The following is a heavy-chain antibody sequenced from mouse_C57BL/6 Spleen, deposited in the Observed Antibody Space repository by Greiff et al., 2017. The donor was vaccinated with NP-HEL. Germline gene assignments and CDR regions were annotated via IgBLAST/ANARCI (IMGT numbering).Heavy chain of an antibody. V-gene: IGHV1-64*01. D-gene: IGHD1-1*01. Sequence: QVQLQQPGAELVKPGASVKLSCKASGYTFTSYWMHWVKQRPGQGLEWIGMIHPNSGSTNYNEKFKSKATLTVDKSSNTAYMQLSSLTTEDSAIYYCARITTVVATDYWAQGTTLTVSS. J-gene: IGHJ2*01. CDR3: ARITTVVATDY. CDR1: GYTFTSYW. CDR2: IHPNSGST.